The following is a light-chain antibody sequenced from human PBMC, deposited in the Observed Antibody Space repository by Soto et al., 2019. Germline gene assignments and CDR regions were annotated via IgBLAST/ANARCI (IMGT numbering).Light chain of an antibody. CDR3: QLYNNWLPIT. J-gene: IGKJ5*01. Sequence: EIMMTQSPATLSVSPGERATLSCRASQSVRNNIAWYQQKPGQAPRLLIYYASTRATGIPARFIGSGSGTEFTPVFRSLQAEDFALFYCQLYNNWLPITFGRGKRLEIK. V-gene: IGKV3-15*01. CDR2: YAS. CDR1: QSVRNN.